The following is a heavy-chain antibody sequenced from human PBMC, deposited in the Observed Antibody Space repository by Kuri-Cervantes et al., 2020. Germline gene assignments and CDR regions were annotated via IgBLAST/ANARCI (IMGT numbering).Heavy chain of an antibody. CDR2: TYPGGTT. CDR1: GFTVSDNY. D-gene: IGHD3-16*01. J-gene: IGHJ6*02. V-gene: IGHV3-53*01. CDR3: ARGGEWAYYYYYGMDV. Sequence: LSLTCAASGFTVSDNYMTWVRQAPGKGLEWVSITYPGGTTYYAHSVKGRFTISRDNAKNSLYLQMNSLRDEDTAVYYCARGGEWAYYYYYGMDVWGQGTTVTVSS.